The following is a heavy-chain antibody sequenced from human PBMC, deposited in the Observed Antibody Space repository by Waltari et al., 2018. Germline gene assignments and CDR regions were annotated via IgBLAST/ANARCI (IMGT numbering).Heavy chain of an antibody. CDR1: VFTFSTNW. V-gene: IGHV3-7*01. CDR2: INQDGGDK. J-gene: IGHJ4*02. D-gene: IGHD4-4*01. CDR3: ARNYDGY. Sequence: EVQLVESGGGLVTPGGSVRLSCASSVFTFSTNWMSCGRQAQGKGLEWVANINQDGGDKDYVDSVKGRFTISRDNAKNSLYLQMNSLRAEDTAVYYCARNYDGYLGQGTLVTVSS.